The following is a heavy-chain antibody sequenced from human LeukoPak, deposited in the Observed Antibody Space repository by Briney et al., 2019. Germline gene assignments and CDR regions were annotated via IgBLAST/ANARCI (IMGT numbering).Heavy chain of an antibody. D-gene: IGHD6-6*01. Sequence: PSETLSLTCTVSGGSISSGGYYWSWIRQPPGKGLEWIGYIYHSGSTYYNPSLKSRVTISVDRSKNQFSLKLSSVTAADTAVYYCARVIAAREVFDYWGQGTLVTVPS. CDR3: ARVIAAREVFDY. J-gene: IGHJ4*02. CDR1: GGSISSGGYY. CDR2: IYHSGST. V-gene: IGHV4-30-2*01.